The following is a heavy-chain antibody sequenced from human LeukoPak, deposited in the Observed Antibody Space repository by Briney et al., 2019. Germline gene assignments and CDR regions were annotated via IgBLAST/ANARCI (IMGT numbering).Heavy chain of an antibody. CDR2: IYPGDSDV. Sequence: GESLKISCKGSGYSFTNYWIGWVRQMPGKGLEWMGMIYPGDSDVRYSPSFQGQVTMSADKSINTAYLQWSSLKASDTAIYYCARRYSTGYSYYLDYWGQGTLVTVPS. CDR1: GYSFTNYW. V-gene: IGHV5-51*01. J-gene: IGHJ4*02. CDR3: ARRYSTGYSYYLDY. D-gene: IGHD3-22*01.